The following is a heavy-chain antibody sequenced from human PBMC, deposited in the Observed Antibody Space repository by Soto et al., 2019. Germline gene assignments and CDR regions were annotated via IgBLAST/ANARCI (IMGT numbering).Heavy chain of an antibody. CDR1: GFTFSSYS. CDR3: ARDPLDFWSGNSDY. J-gene: IGHJ4*02. V-gene: IGHV3-21*01. D-gene: IGHD3-3*01. Sequence: GGSLRLSCAASGFTFSSYSMNWVRQAPGKGLEWVSSISSSSSYIYYADSVKGRFTISRDNAKNSLYLQMNSLRAEDTAVYYCARDPLDFWSGNSDYWGQGTLVTVSS. CDR2: ISSSSSYI.